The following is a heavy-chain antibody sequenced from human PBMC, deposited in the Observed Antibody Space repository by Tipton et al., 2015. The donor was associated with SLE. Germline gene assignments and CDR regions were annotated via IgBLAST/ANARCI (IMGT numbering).Heavy chain of an antibody. CDR1: GFTFSSYG. J-gene: IGHJ4*02. Sequence: QVQLVQSGGGLIQPGGSLRLSCAASGFTFSSYGMHWVRQAPGKGLEWVAFIRYDGSNKYYADSVKGRFTISRDNSKNTLYLQMNSLRAEDTAVYYCARDTSYRLDYWGQGTLVTVSS. D-gene: IGHD3-16*02. CDR3: ARDTSYRLDY. CDR2: IRYDGSNK. V-gene: IGHV3-30*02.